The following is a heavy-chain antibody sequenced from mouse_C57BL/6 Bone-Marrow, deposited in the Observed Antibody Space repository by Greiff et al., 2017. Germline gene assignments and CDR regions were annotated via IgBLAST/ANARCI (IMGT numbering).Heavy chain of an antibody. CDR3: ARRGDSSGYGFDY. CDR2: IWSGGST. J-gene: IGHJ2*01. V-gene: IGHV2-2*01. CDR1: GFSLTSYG. Sequence: VKVVESGPGLVQPSQSLSITCTVSGFSLTSYGVHWVRQSPGKGLEWLGVIWSGGSTDYNAAFISRLSISKDNSKSQVFFKMNSLQADDTAIYYCARRGDSSGYGFDYWGQGTTLTVSS. D-gene: IGHD3-2*02.